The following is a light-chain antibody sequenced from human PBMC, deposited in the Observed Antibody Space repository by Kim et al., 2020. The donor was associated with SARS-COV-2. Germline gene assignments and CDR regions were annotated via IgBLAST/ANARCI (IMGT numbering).Light chain of an antibody. V-gene: IGKV3-11*01. CDR3: QRGYSTLYS. J-gene: IGKJ2*03. CDR2: DAS. Sequence: SLSPGERAALSCRASQSVSSYLAWYQQKPGQAPRLLIYDASNRATGIPARFSGSGSGTDFTLTISGLQPEDFATYYCQRGYSTLYSFGQGTKLEI. CDR1: QSVSSY.